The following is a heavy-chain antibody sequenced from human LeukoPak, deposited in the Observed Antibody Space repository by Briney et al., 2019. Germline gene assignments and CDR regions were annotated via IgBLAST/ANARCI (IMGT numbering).Heavy chain of an antibody. V-gene: IGHV4-39*02. D-gene: IGHD2-8*02. CDR1: GDSISSNAYY. Sequence: PSETLSLTCTVSGDSISSNAYYWGWIRQPPGKGLECIGSISHSGDVYYVPSLRSRVTISLDTSKNHFSLKLNSVTATDTAVYYCARLPTDLLAFDYWGQGTLVTVSS. CDR3: ARLPTDLLAFDY. J-gene: IGHJ4*02. CDR2: ISHSGDV.